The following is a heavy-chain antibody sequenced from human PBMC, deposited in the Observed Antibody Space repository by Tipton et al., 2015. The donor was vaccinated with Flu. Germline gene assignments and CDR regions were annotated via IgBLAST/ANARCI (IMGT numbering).Heavy chain of an antibody. CDR3: AGGERADYSYYYGMDV. J-gene: IGHJ6*02. CDR2: ISAYNGNT. Sequence: VQLVQSGAEVKKPGASVKVSCKASGYTFTSYGISWVRQAPGQGLEWMGWISAYNGNTNYAQKLQGRVTMTTDTSTSTAYMELRGLRSDDTAVYYCAGGERADYSYYYGMDVWGQGTTVTVSS. CDR1: GYTFTSYG. V-gene: IGHV1-18*01. D-gene: IGHD6-25*01.